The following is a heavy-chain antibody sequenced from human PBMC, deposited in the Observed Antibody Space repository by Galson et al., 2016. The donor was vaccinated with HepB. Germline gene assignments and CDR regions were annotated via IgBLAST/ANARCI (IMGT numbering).Heavy chain of an antibody. J-gene: IGHJ4*02. Sequence: SLRLSCAASGFTFSYYTMNWVRQAPGKGLEWVSSISPDGTYMYYADSLKGHFTISRDNAKNSLYLQLNSLRAEDTAVYFCARGLRSCSSRICTAESWPDYWGQGTLVTVSS. CDR2: ISPDGTYM. CDR1: GFTFSYYT. V-gene: IGHV3-21*01. D-gene: IGHD2-2*01. CDR3: ARGLRSCSSRICTAESWPDY.